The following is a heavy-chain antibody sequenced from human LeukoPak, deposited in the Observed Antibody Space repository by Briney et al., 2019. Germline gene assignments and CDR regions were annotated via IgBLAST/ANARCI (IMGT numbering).Heavy chain of an antibody. CDR3: ATNKGGYGSGSYYSRTPHHYFYMDV. V-gene: IGHV1-18*01. J-gene: IGHJ6*03. CDR2: ISAYNGNT. Sequence: ASVTVSCKASGYTFTSYGISWVRQAPGQGPEWMGWISAYNGNTNYAQKLQGRVTMTTETSTSTAYMELRSLRSDDTAVYYCATNKGGYGSGSYYSRTPHHYFYMDVWGKGTTVTVSS. D-gene: IGHD3-10*01. CDR1: GYTFTSYG.